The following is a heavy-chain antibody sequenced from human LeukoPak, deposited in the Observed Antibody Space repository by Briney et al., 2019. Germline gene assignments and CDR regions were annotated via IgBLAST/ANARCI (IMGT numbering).Heavy chain of an antibody. CDR2: IIPIFGTA. Sequence: ASVKVSCKASGYTFTSYDIHWVRQAPGQGLEWMGGIIPIFGTANYAQKFQGRVTITADESTSTAYMELSSLRSEDTAVYYCARDLGYCSSTSCYGAFDIWGQGTMVTVSS. J-gene: IGHJ3*02. CDR1: GYTFTSYD. V-gene: IGHV1-69*13. CDR3: ARDLGYCSSTSCYGAFDI. D-gene: IGHD2-2*01.